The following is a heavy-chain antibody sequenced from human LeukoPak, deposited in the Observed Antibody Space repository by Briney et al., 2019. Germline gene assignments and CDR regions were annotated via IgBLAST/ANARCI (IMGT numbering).Heavy chain of an antibody. Sequence: PSETLSLTYTVSGGSINNYYWNWIRQPPGKGLEWIGYIHYSGSTNYNPSLKSRVTISVDTSKNQFSLNLSSVTAADTAVYYCARVSGSYWYWGQGTLVTVSS. V-gene: IGHV4-59*08. D-gene: IGHD1-26*01. CDR2: IHYSGST. CDR1: GGSINNYY. J-gene: IGHJ4*02. CDR3: ARVSGSYWY.